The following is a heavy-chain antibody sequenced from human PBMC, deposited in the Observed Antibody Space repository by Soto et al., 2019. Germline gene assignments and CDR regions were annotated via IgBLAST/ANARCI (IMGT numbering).Heavy chain of an antibody. Sequence: EVQLLESGGGVAQPGGSLRLSCAASGFSFSSYSMSWVRQAPGKGLEWVSAISGSGGSTYYGDSVKGRFTVSRDNSKNTLYLQMNSLRAEDTAVYYCVKGSPPGWGQGTLVTVSS. CDR3: VKGSPPG. CDR1: GFSFSSYS. J-gene: IGHJ4*02. CDR2: ISGSGGST. V-gene: IGHV3-23*01. D-gene: IGHD1-26*01.